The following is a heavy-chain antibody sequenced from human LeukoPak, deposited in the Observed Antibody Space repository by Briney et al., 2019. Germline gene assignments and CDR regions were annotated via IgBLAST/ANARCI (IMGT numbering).Heavy chain of an antibody. J-gene: IGHJ4*02. V-gene: IGHV4-39*01. D-gene: IGHD3-3*01. Sequence: PSETLSLTCTVSGGSISSSSYYWGWIRQPPGKGLEWIGSIYYSGSTYYDPSLKSRVTMSVDTSKNQFSLKLSSVTAADTAVYYCARHEITIFGVVNGWGQGTLVTVSS. CDR2: IYYSGST. CDR3: ARHEITIFGVVNG. CDR1: GGSISSSSYY.